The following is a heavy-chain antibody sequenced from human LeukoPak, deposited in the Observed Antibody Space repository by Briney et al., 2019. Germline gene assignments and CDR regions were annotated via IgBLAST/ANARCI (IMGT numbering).Heavy chain of an antibody. J-gene: IGHJ4*02. CDR1: GYTFTSYA. CDR2: INAGNGQT. D-gene: IGHD5-24*01. Sequence: ASVKVSCKASGYTFTSYAIHWVRQAPGQRLEWMGWINAGNGQTKYSQKFQRRVTITRDTSASTAYMELSSLRSEDTAVYYCARAGVVEMATVGFDYWGQGTLVTVSS. CDR3: ARAGVVEMATVGFDY. V-gene: IGHV1-3*01.